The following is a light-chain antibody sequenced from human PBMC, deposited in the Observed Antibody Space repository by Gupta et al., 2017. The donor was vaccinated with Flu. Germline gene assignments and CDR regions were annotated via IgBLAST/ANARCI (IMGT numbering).Light chain of an antibody. Sequence: QSALTQPASVSGSPGQSITISCTGTSSDIGGHKYVSWYQQHPGKAPRVMIYEVNSRPSGVSNRFSGSKSANTASLTISGLQAYDEAKYYCSSYTVSNTWVFGGGTKVTVL. CDR2: EVN. V-gene: IGLV2-14*01. CDR3: SSYTVSNTWV. J-gene: IGLJ3*02. CDR1: SSDIGGHKY.